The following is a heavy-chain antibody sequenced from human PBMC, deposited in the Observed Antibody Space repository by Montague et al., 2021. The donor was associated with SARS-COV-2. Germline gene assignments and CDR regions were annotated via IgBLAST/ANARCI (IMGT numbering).Heavy chain of an antibody. Sequence: SETLSLTCTVSGGSISSSSYYWGWIRQPPGKGLEWIGSIYYSGSTYYNPSLKSRVTTSVDTSKNQFSLKLSSVTAADTAVYYCARHTYYYGSGSYWFDPWGQGTLVTVSS. CDR3: ARHTYYYGSGSYWFDP. CDR2: IYYSGST. D-gene: IGHD3-10*01. V-gene: IGHV4-39*01. J-gene: IGHJ5*02. CDR1: GGSISSSSYY.